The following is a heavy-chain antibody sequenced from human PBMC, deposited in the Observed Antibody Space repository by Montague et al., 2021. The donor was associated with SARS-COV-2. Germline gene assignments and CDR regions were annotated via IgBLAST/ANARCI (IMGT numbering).Heavy chain of an antibody. CDR3: TGADNYGS. D-gene: IGHD4-17*01. Sequence: SLRLSCAASGFTFSSFTMSWVRLAPGKGLEWVSTISGSGGSTWYADSVKGRFTISRDNSKSTLFLQTNSLRAEDTALYYCTGADNYGSWGRGTLVTVSS. V-gene: IGHV3-23*01. J-gene: IGHJ5*02. CDR2: ISGSGGST. CDR1: GFTFSSFT.